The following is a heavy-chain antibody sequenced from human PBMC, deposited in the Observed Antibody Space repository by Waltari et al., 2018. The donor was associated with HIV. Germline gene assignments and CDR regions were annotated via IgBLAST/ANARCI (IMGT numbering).Heavy chain of an antibody. D-gene: IGHD6-6*01. Sequence: EVQLVASGGGLVKPGGSLSLSCAASGFTFSNARLSWVRQAPGKGLEWVGRIKSKTDGGTTDYAAPVKGRFTISRDDSKNTLYLQMNSLKTEDTAVYYCTTQYSSSLFGGKKDYWGQGTLVTVSS. CDR1: GFTFSNAR. CDR3: TTQYSSSLFGGKKDY. CDR2: IKSKTDGGTT. J-gene: IGHJ4*02. V-gene: IGHV3-15*01.